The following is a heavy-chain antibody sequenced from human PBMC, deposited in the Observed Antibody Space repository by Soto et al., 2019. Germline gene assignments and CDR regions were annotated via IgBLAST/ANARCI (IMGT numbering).Heavy chain of an antibody. V-gene: IGHV3-11*01. D-gene: IGHD1-7*01. J-gene: IGHJ4*02. CDR2: ISGSGSTI. CDR3: AKLLNNWNYPFDY. CDR1: GFTFSDYY. Sequence: GGSLRFSCAASGFTFSDYYMSWIRQAPGKGLEWVSYISGSGSTIYYADSVKGRFTISRDKPKNTLYLQMNSLRAEDTAVYYCAKLLNNWNYPFDYWGQGTLVTVSS.